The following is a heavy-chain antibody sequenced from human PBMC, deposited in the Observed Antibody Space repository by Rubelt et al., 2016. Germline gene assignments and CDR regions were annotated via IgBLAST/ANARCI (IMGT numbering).Heavy chain of an antibody. J-gene: IGHJ4*02. CDR2: LNHSGST. CDR1: GGSFSGYY. D-gene: IGHD3-16*01. V-gene: IGHV4-34*01. CDR3: ARVTGGSSDY. Sequence: QVQLQQWGAGLLKPSETLSLTCAVYGGSFSGYYWSWIRQPPGKGLEWIGELNHSGSTNYNPSLKSRVTISVNTSKNQLSLKLSSVTAADTAVYYCARVTGGSSDYWGQGTLVTVSS.